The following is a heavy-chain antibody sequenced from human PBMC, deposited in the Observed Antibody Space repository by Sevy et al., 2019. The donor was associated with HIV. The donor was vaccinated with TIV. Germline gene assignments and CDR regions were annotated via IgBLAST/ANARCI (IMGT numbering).Heavy chain of an antibody. J-gene: IGHJ4*02. CDR3: ARDGYDGSGYQRGLFDF. V-gene: IGHV1-18*01. CDR2: INGHNGNT. D-gene: IGHD3-22*01. CDR1: GYIFTSCG. Sequence: ASVKVSCKASGYIFTSCGISWVRQAPRQGREGMGWINGHNGNTNYVQNLQGRVTMTTDTSTNTASMELRCLSSDDTAVYYCARDGYDGSGYQRGLFDFWGQGTLVTVSS.